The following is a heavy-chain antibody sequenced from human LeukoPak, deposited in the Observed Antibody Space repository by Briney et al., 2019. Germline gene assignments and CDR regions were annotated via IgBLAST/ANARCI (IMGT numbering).Heavy chain of an antibody. Sequence: GAAVKVSCKASGYTFTSYDINWVRQATGQGLEWMGWMNPNSGNTGYAQKFQGRVTMTRNTSISTAYMELSSLRSEDTAVYYCATRIAVAGDKYYFDYWGQGTLVTVSS. CDR2: MNPNSGNT. J-gene: IGHJ4*02. V-gene: IGHV1-8*01. CDR3: ATRIAVAGDKYYFDY. D-gene: IGHD6-19*01. CDR1: GYTFTSYD.